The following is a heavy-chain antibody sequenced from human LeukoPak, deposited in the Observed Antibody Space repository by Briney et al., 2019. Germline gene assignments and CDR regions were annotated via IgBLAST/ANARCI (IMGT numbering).Heavy chain of an antibody. CDR1: GFTFNRCW. CDR3: VREDTPATANY. CDR2: ISGSGDNT. J-gene: IGHJ4*02. V-gene: IGHV3-23*01. D-gene: IGHD2-21*02. Sequence: PGGSLRLSCVVSGFTFNRCWMNWVRQVPGKGLEWVSVISGSGDNTYYADSVKGRFTISRDNSKDTLFLQMHSLRPGDTAVYYCVREDTPATANYWGQGTLVTISS.